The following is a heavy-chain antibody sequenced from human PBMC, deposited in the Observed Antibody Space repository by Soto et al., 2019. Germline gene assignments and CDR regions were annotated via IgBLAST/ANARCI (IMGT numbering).Heavy chain of an antibody. CDR2: IDPSDSYT. Sequence: GESVKISCKGSGYSFTIYWISWVLQMPWKGLEWMGRIDPSDSYTNYSPSFQGHVTISADKSISTAYLQWSSLKASDTAMYYCARQINPSGSHYYYYGMDVWGQGTTVTVSS. CDR3: ARQINPSGSHYYYYGMDV. V-gene: IGHV5-10-1*01. CDR1: GYSFTIYW. D-gene: IGHD1-26*01. J-gene: IGHJ6*02.